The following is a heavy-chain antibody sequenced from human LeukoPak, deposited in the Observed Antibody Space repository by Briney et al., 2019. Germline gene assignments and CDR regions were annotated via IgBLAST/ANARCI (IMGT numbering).Heavy chain of an antibody. J-gene: IGHJ6*03. Sequence: GGSLRLSCAASGFTFSSYTMNWVRQAPGKGLEWVSSISTSSSYIYYAGSVKGRFTISRDNAKKSLYLQMNSLRAEDTAVYYCARDGDTVLTRGYYYYMDVWGKGTTVTVSS. CDR1: GFTFSSYT. D-gene: IGHD4-23*01. V-gene: IGHV3-21*01. CDR2: ISTSSSYI. CDR3: ARDGDTVLTRGYYYYMDV.